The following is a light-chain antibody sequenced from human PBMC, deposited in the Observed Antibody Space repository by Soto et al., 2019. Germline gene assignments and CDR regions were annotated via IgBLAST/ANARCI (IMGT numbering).Light chain of an antibody. CDR3: QQYGTSEII. V-gene: IGKV3-20*01. CDR2: DAS. Sequence: EIVMTQSPATLSVSPGERATLSCRACQSVSYYLAWYQQKPGQAPRLLIYDASSRATGVPDRFSGSGSGTDFTLTISRLETEDFAVFYCQQYGTSEIIFGQGTRLEIK. J-gene: IGKJ5*01. CDR1: QSVSYY.